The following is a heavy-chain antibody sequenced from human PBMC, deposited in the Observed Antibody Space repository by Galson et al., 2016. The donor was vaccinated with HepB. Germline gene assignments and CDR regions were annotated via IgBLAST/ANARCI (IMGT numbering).Heavy chain of an antibody. V-gene: IGHV1-69*13. CDR3: AGVGAVNDGRNYQVYYYYGMDV. Sequence: SVKVSCKASGDTFSRYVISWVRQAPGLGLEWMGLIIPIYGTTQYAQKFQGRVRITADEHTRTIYKELSSLRSEEKACYYCAGVGAVNDGRNYQVYYYYGMDVWGQRTTVTVSS. D-gene: IGHD3-22*01. CDR1: GDTFSRYV. CDR2: IIPIYGTT. J-gene: IGHJ6*02.